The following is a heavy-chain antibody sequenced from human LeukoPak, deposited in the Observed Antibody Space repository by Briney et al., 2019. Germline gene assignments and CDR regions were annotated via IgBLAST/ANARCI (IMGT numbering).Heavy chain of an antibody. J-gene: IGHJ4*02. D-gene: IGHD3-3*01. V-gene: IGHV1-69*13. Sequence: ASVLVSCKTSGYIFGHNGIGWVRQAPGQGLEWMGGIIPIFGTANYAQKFQGRVTITADESTSTAYMELSSLRSEDTAVYYCARGPRPYDFWSGPLDYWGQGTLVTVSS. CDR2: IIPIFGTA. CDR3: ARGPRPYDFWSGPLDY. CDR1: GYIFGHNG.